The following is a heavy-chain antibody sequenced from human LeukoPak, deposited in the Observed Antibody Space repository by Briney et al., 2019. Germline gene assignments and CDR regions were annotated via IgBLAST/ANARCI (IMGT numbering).Heavy chain of an antibody. D-gene: IGHD1/OR15-1a*01. V-gene: IGHV4-34*01. J-gene: IGHJ5*02. CDR1: GGSFSGYY. CDR3: AKQKGLDP. Sequence: PSETLSLTCAVYGGSFSGYYWSWIRQPPGKGLEWIGEINHSGSTNYNPSLKSRVTISVDTSKNQFSLKLRSVTAADTAVYYCAKQKGLDPWGQGTLVTVSS. CDR2: INHSGST.